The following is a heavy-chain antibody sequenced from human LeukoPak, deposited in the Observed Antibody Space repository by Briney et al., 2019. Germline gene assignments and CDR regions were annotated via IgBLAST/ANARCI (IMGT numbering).Heavy chain of an antibody. Sequence: PGGSLRLSCAASGFTFSSYAMSWVRQAPGKGLEWVSAISGSGGSTYYADSVKGRFTISRDNSKNTLYLQMNGLRAEDTAVYYCAKDLVLRFLEWSERGNYYFDYWGQGTLVTVSS. V-gene: IGHV3-23*01. CDR1: GFTFSSYA. J-gene: IGHJ4*02. CDR3: AKDLVLRFLEWSERGNYYFDY. D-gene: IGHD3-3*01. CDR2: ISGSGGST.